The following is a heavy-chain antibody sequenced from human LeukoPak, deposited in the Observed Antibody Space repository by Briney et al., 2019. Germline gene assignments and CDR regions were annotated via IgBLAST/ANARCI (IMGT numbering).Heavy chain of an antibody. J-gene: IGHJ3*02. D-gene: IGHD3-22*01. CDR3: AKDRGYDSSGQGAFDI. Sequence: GGSLRLSCAASGFTFSRYWMSWVRQAPGKGLEWVANISQDGSEKHYVDSVKGRFTIFRDNAKNSLYLQMNSLRAEDMALYYCAKDRGYDSSGQGAFDIWGQGTMVTVSS. CDR1: GFTFSRYW. CDR2: ISQDGSEK. V-gene: IGHV3-7*03.